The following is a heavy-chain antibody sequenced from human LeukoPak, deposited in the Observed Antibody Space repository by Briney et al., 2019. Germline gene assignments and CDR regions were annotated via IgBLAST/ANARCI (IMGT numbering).Heavy chain of an antibody. CDR3: ARVGIAVAGTLDY. Sequence: SETLSLTCTVSGGPVSSGSYYWSWIRQPPGKGLEWIGYIYYSGSTNYNPSLKSRVTISVDTSKNQFSLKLSSVTAADTAVYYCARVGIAVAGTLDYWGQGTLVTVSS. CDR1: GGPVSSGSYY. D-gene: IGHD6-19*01. J-gene: IGHJ4*02. V-gene: IGHV4-61*01. CDR2: IYYSGST.